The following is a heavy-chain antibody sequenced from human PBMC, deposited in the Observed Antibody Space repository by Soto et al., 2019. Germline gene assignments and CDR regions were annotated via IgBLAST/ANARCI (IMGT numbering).Heavy chain of an antibody. D-gene: IGHD1-26*01. V-gene: IGHV3-30-3*01. Sequence: QVQLVESGGGVVQPGRSLRLSCAASGFTFSSYAMHWVRQAPGKGLERVAVISYDGSNKYYADSVKGRFTISRDNTKNTLYLQMNSLRAEDTAVYYCARDGGGVGAQDAFDIWGQGTMVTVSS. CDR2: ISYDGSNK. CDR3: ARDGGGVGAQDAFDI. CDR1: GFTFSSYA. J-gene: IGHJ3*02.